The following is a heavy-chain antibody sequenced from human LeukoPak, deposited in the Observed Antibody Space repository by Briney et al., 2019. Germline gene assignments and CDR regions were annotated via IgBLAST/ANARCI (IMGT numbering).Heavy chain of an antibody. J-gene: IGHJ5*02. D-gene: IGHD3-10*01. Sequence: SETLSLTCTVSGGSISSYYWSWIRQPPGKGLEWIGYIYYSGSTNYNPSLKSRVTISVDTSKNQFSLKLSSVTAADTAVYYCARENGYYGSGVNWFDPWGQGTPVTVSS. CDR2: IYYSGST. CDR3: ARENGYYGSGVNWFDP. CDR1: GGSISSYY. V-gene: IGHV4-59*01.